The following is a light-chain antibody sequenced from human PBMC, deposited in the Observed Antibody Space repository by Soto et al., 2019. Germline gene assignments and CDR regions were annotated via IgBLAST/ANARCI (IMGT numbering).Light chain of an antibody. CDR1: QSISSW. Sequence: DIQMTQSPSTLSASVGDRVTITCRASQSISSWLAWYQQKPGKAPKLLIYKASNLESGVPSRFSGSGSGTEFTLTISSLQPDDYATYYCQQYNSDPRTFGRGSKVEI. CDR2: KAS. J-gene: IGKJ1*01. V-gene: IGKV1-5*03. CDR3: QQYNSDPRT.